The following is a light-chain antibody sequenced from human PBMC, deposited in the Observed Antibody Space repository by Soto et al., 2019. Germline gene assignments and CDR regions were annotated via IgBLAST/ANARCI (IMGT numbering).Light chain of an antibody. J-gene: IGLJ2*01. V-gene: IGLV4-69*01. CDR1: SGHGNYV. CDR3: QTWDTGIVV. CDR2: VKSDGSH. Sequence: QSVLTQSPSASASLGASVKLTCTLSSGHGNYVIAWHQQQPGKGPRYLMKVKSDGSHNKGDGIPDRFSGSSSGAERYLAISSLRSEDEADYYCQTWDTGIVVFGGGTKLTVL.